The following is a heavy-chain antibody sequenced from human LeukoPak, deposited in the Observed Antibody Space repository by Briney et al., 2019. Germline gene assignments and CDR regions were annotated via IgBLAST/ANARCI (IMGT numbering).Heavy chain of an antibody. CDR3: AREGGDYYDSSGYYRGLLDY. D-gene: IGHD3-22*01. CDR1: GYTFTSYY. Sequence: ASVKVSCKASGYTFTSYYMHWVRQAPGQGLEWMGGIITIFGTAKYAQKFQGRVTITADKSTSTAYMELSSLRSEDTAVYYCAREGGDYYDSSGYYRGLLDYWGQGTLVTVSS. V-gene: IGHV1-69*06. J-gene: IGHJ4*02. CDR2: IITIFGTA.